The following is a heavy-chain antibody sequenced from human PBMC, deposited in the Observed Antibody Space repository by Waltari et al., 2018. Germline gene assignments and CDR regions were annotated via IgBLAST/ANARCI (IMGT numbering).Heavy chain of an antibody. CDR1: GGSISSSSYY. CDR2: SYYSGST. Sequence: QLQLQESGPGLVKPSETLSLTCHVSGGSISSSSYYWGWIRQPPGKGVEWIGSSYYSGSTYYNPSLKSRVTISVDTSKNQFSLKLSSVTAADTAVYYCASSSGVVSIFDYWGQGTLVTVSS. CDR3: ASSSGVVSIFDY. V-gene: IGHV4-39*07. D-gene: IGHD3-3*01. J-gene: IGHJ4*02.